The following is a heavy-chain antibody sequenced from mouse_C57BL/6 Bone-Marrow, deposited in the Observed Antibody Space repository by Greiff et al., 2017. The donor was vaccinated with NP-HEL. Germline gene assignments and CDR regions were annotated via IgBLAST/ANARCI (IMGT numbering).Heavy chain of an antibody. CDR1: GFTFSNYW. D-gene: IGHD1-1*01. Sequence: EVMLVESGGGLVQPGGSMKLSCVASGFTFSNYWMNWVRQSPEKGLEWVAQIRLKSDNYATHYAESVKGRFTISRDDSKSSVYLQMNNLRAEDTGIYYCTRGRRGFAYWGQGTLVTVSA. CDR3: TRGRRGFAY. CDR2: IRLKSDNYAT. V-gene: IGHV6-3*01. J-gene: IGHJ3*01.